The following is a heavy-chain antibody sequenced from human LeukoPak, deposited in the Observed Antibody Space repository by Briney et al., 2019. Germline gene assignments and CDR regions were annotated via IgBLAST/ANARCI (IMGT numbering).Heavy chain of an antibody. CDR2: TIPIFGTA. Sequence: ASVKVSCKAPGGTFSSYAISWVRQAPGQGLEWMGGTIPIFGTANYAQKFQGRVTITADESTSTAYMELSSLRSEDTAVYYCARESGTTGASDPWGQGTLVTVSS. CDR1: GGTFSSYA. CDR3: ARESGTTGASDP. V-gene: IGHV1-69*13. J-gene: IGHJ5*02. D-gene: IGHD1-1*01.